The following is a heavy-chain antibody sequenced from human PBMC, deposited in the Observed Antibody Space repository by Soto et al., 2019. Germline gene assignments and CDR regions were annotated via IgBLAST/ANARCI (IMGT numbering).Heavy chain of an antibody. CDR3: ATNSGAETFDS. CDR1: GFTFTSRW. CDR2: IKGDGSEK. V-gene: IGHV3-7*01. J-gene: IGHJ4*02. D-gene: IGHD1-1*01. Sequence: EVQLVESGGGLVQPGGSLRLSCAASGFTFTSRWMNWVRQAPGKGLEWVANIKGDGSEKTCGDSVKGRFTISRDNAKNSLYLQMNNLRAEDTAVYYCATNSGAETFDSWDQGTLVTVSS.